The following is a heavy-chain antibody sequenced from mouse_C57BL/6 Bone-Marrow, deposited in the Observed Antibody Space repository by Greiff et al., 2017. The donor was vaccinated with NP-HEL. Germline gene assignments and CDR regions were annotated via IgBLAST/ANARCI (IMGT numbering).Heavy chain of an antibody. D-gene: IGHD1-1*01. J-gene: IGHJ2*01. V-gene: IGHV1-7*01. CDR2: INPSSGYT. CDR3: ARRYYGSSFDY. Sequence: QVQLQQSGAELAKPGASVKLSCKASGYTFTSYWMHWVKQRPGQGLEWIGYINPSSGYTKYNQKFKDKATLTADKSSSTAYMQLSSLTYEDSSVYSCARRYYGSSFDYWGQGTTLTVSS. CDR1: GYTFTSYW.